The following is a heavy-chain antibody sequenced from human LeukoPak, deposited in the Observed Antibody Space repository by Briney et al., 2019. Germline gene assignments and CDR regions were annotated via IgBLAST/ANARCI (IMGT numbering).Heavy chain of an antibody. CDR1: GFTFSSYG. Sequence: GGSLRLSCAASGFTFSSYGMYWVRQAPGKGLEWVAFTRYDGSNKYYADSVKGRFTISRDNGRNSLYLQMNSLRADDTAVYYCARKPITGTTLGPFDMWGQGTMVTVSS. J-gene: IGHJ3*02. CDR2: TRYDGSNK. D-gene: IGHD1-7*01. V-gene: IGHV3-30*02. CDR3: ARKPITGTTLGPFDM.